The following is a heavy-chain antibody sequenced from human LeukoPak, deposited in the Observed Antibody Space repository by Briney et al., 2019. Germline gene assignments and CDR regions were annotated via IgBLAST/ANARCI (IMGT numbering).Heavy chain of an antibody. CDR3: ARDGIITMVRGVRVGAFDI. CDR1: GGTFSSYA. CDR2: IVALFGTT. D-gene: IGHD3-10*01. Sequence: SVKVSCKASGGTFSSYAISWVRQAPGQGLEWMGGIVALFGTTNYAQKFQGRVTITADKSTSTAYMELSSLRSEDTAVYYCARDGIITMVRGVRVGAFDIWGQGTMVTVSS. J-gene: IGHJ3*02. V-gene: IGHV1-69*06.